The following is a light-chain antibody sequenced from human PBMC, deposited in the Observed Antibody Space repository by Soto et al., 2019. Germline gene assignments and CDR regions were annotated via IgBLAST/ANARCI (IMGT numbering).Light chain of an antibody. CDR1: QSVSSGY. CDR2: RTS. V-gene: IGKV3-20*01. J-gene: IGKJ5*01. Sequence: EIVLTQSPGTLSLSPGERATLSCMASQSVSSGYLAWYQQKPGQAPRLLMFRTSSRATGIPDRFSGSGSGTDFTFTISSLQPEDIATYYCQQYDNLPSSTFGQGTRLEIK. CDR3: QQYDNLPSST.